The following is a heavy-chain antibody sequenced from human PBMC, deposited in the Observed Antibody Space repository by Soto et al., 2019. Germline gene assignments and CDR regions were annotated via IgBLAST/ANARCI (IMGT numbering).Heavy chain of an antibody. D-gene: IGHD2-15*01. J-gene: IGHJ4*02. CDR2: VFSSGTT. CDR1: GGSISVSGHY. Sequence: SETLSLTCAVSGGSISVSGHYYGWIRQPPGKGLEWLGTVFSSGTTYYNPSFTSRLPLSVDTSRNEVSLKMTSMTAADTSVYYCAIAVGYCSATSCYRFGIWRQGSPVTVSS. CDR3: AIAVGYCSATSCYRFGI. V-gene: IGHV4-39*01.